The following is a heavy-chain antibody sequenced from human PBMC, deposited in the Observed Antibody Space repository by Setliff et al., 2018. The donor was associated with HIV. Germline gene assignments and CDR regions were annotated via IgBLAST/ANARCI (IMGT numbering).Heavy chain of an antibody. V-gene: IGHV4-39*02. Sequence: SETLSLTCTVSGGSVMSDHSSWGWIRQPPGKGLEWIGTMFSSGTAYYNPSLKSRVIISVDTSKYHFSLKLGSVTAADTSVYYCAKGEDYGDYNNWFDPWGQGILVTVSS. CDR2: MFSSGTA. J-gene: IGHJ5*02. CDR1: GGSVMSDHSS. D-gene: IGHD4-17*01. CDR3: AKGEDYGDYNNWFDP.